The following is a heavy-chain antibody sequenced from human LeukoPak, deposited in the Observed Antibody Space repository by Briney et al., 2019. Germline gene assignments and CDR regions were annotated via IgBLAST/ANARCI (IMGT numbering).Heavy chain of an antibody. D-gene: IGHD6-6*01. CDR1: GGSISSSGSY. V-gene: IGHV4-39*07. CDR3: ARVMAARREDLNWFDP. CDR2: VYCSGNT. J-gene: IGHJ5*02. Sequence: SETLSLTCTVSGGSISSSGSYWGWIRQPPGQGLEWIGSVYCSGNTYNASLKRRVTISVDTSKNQVSLNLTSENAADTAIYYCARVMAARREDLNWFDPWGQGTLVTVSS.